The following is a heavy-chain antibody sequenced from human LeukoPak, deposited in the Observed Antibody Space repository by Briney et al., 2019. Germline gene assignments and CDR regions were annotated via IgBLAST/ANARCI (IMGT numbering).Heavy chain of an antibody. CDR2: IRYDGSNK. V-gene: IGHV3-30*02. Sequence: GGSLRLSCAASGFTFSSYGMHWVRQAPGKGLEWVAFIRYDGSNKYYTDSVKGRFTISRDNSKNTLYLQMNSLRAEDTAVYYCASISKGQWLPHYWGQGTLVTVSS. J-gene: IGHJ4*02. CDR1: GFTFSSYG. CDR3: ASISKGQWLPHY. D-gene: IGHD6-19*01.